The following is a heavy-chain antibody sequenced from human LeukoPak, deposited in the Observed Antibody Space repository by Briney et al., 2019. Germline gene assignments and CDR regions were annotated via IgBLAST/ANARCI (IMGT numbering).Heavy chain of an antibody. CDR2: IYYSGST. J-gene: IGHJ4*02. D-gene: IGHD6-13*01. CDR1: GGSISSSSYY. Sequence: SETLSLTCTVSGGSISSSSYYWGWIRQPPGKGLEWIGSIYYSGSTYYNPSLKSRVTISVDTSKNQFSLKLSSVTAADTAVYYCARQGMAAALSVDYWGQGTLVTVSS. CDR3: ARQGMAAALSVDY. V-gene: IGHV4-39*01.